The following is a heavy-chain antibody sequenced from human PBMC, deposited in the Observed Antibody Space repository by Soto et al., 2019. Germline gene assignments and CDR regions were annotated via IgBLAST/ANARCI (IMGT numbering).Heavy chain of an antibody. J-gene: IGHJ6*02. CDR1: GFTFSSYS. CDR3: GKDINAGGMDV. V-gene: IGHV3-21*04. Sequence: GGSLRLSCAASGFTFSSYSMNWVRQAPGKGLEWVSSISSSSSYIYYADSVKGRFTTSRDNAKNSLYLQMNSLRPEDSALYFCGKDINAGGMDVWGQGTTVTVSS. D-gene: IGHD2-15*01. CDR2: ISSSSSYI.